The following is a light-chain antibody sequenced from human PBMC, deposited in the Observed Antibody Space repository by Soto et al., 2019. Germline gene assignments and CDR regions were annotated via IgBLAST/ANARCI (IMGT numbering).Light chain of an antibody. Sequence: QSVLTQPPSASRTPGQRVTISCSGSSSSIGSNAVNWYQQLPGTAPKLLIYSNNQRPSGVPDRFSGSKSGTSASLAISGLLSEDDADYYCAAWDDSLNGWVFGGGTKVTVL. CDR3: AAWDDSLNGWV. CDR2: SNN. V-gene: IGLV1-44*01. CDR1: SSSIGSNA. J-gene: IGLJ3*02.